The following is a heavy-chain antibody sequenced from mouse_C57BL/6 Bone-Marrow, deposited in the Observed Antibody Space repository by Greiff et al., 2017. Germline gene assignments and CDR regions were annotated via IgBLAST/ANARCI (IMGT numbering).Heavy chain of an antibody. J-gene: IGHJ4*01. V-gene: IGHV1-52*01. CDR2: IDPSDSET. CDR3: AIRGSYSNFAYHAMDY. CDR1: GYTFTSYW. Sequence: QVQLQQPGAELVRPGSSVKLSCKASGYTFTSYWMHWVKQRPIQGLEWIGNIDPSDSETHYNQKFKDKATLTVDKSSSTAYMQLSSLTSDDSAFYDCAIRGSYSNFAYHAMDYWGQGTSVTVSS. D-gene: IGHD2-5*01.